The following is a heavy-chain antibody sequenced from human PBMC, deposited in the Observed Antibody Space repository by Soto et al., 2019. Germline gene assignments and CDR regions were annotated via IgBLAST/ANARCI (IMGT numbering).Heavy chain of an antibody. Sequence: ASVKVSCKASGYTFTSYDINWVRQATGQGLEWMGWMNPNSGNTGYAQKFQGRVTMTRNTSIGTAYMELSSLRSEDTAVYYCARSGYSYGYRDYYYYMDVWGKGTTVTVSS. V-gene: IGHV1-8*01. CDR1: GYTFTSYD. J-gene: IGHJ6*03. CDR3: ARSGYSYGYRDYYYYMDV. D-gene: IGHD5-18*01. CDR2: MNPNSGNT.